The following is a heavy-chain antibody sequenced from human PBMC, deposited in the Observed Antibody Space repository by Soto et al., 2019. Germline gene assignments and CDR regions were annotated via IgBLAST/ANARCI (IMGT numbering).Heavy chain of an antibody. CDR3: AKGGGTVTTGNWFDS. V-gene: IGHV3-9*01. Sequence: EVQLVESGGGLVQPGRSLRLSCAASGFIFDDYAMHWVRQVPGKGLEWVSGISWKSGTMGYAASVRGRFTISRDNAKNSLILQMNSLRAEDTAFYYCAKGGGTVTTGNWFDSWGQGTLVTVSS. CDR2: ISWKSGTM. J-gene: IGHJ5*01. CDR1: GFIFDDYA. D-gene: IGHD4-17*01.